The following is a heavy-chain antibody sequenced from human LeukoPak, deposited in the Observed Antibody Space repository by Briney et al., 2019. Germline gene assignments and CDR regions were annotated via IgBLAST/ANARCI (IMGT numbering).Heavy chain of an antibody. CDR2: IRGGVGGT. D-gene: IGHD3-10*01. Sequence: GGSLRLSCAASGFTFTNYAMNWVRQAPGKGLEWVSGIRGGVGGTNYADSVKGRFTISRDNSKNTLFLQMNRMKAEDTAIYDCAKAFTYNSGSLHYWGQGTLVTVSS. J-gene: IGHJ4*02. CDR1: GFTFTNYA. V-gene: IGHV3-23*01. CDR3: AKAFTYNSGSLHY.